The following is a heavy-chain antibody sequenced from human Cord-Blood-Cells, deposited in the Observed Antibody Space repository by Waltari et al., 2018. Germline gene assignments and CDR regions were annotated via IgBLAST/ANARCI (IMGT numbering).Heavy chain of an antibody. D-gene: IGHD6-13*01. Sequence: QLQLQESGPGLVKPSETLSLTCTVSGGSISSSSYYWGWIRQPPGKGLEWIGSIYYSGSTYYNPSLKSRVTISVDTSKNQFSLKLRSVTAADTAVYYCARHGESAAAASFDYWGQGTLVTVSA. CDR3: ARHGESAAAASFDY. CDR1: GGSISSSSYY. J-gene: IGHJ4*02. V-gene: IGHV4-39*01. CDR2: IYYSGST.